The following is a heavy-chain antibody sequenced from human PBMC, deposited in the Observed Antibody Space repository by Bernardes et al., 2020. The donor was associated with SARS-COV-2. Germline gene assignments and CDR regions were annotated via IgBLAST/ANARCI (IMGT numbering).Heavy chain of an antibody. CDR1: GFTFSSHG. J-gene: IGHJ5*02. CDR3: ARDRSTFPVNWFDP. V-gene: IGHV3-23*01. CDR2: ISGGGDNT. D-gene: IGHD3-16*02. Sequence: GGSLRLSCVASGFTFSSHGMHWVRQAPGKGLEWVSSISGGGDNTFYAESVEGRFTISRDNSKNTVYLQINSLRVEDTAFYYCARDRSTFPVNWFDPWGQGILVTVSS.